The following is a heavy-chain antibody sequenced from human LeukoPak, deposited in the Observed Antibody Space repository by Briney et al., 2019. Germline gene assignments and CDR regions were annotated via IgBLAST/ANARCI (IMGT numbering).Heavy chain of an antibody. D-gene: IGHD4-17*01. CDR1: GFTFSNYA. V-gene: IGHV3-23*01. J-gene: IGHJ4*02. CDR2: ISGSGGGT. CDR3: ADSYGDLGY. Sequence: GGSLRLSCAASGFTFSNYAMTWVRQAPGKGLGWVSAISGSGGGTFYADSVKGRFTISRDNSKNTLYLQMNSLRAEDTAVYYCADSYGDLGYWGQGTLVTVSS.